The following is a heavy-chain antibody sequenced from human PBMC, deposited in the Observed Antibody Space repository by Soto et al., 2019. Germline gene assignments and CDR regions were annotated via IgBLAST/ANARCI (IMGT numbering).Heavy chain of an antibody. CDR1: GFTFSDFA. CDR2: MTGSGDTT. Sequence: EVQLLESGGALVQPGGSLKLSCRGSGFTFSDFAMNWVRQAPNKGLEWVSTMTGSGDTTYYAESVKGRFTISRDNSKNTLFMHMTALRADDTAIYFCAKQVYGGNPSPCGRWGQGTLVTVSS. J-gene: IGHJ4*02. V-gene: IGHV3-23*01. CDR3: AKQVYGGNPSPCGR. D-gene: IGHD4-17*01.